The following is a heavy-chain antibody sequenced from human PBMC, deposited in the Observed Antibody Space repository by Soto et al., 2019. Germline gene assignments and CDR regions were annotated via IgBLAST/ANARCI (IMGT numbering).Heavy chain of an antibody. CDR3: AVVRPGNYYGLDV. V-gene: IGHV4-30-2*01. CDR1: GGSISSGGYS. D-gene: IGHD2-15*01. J-gene: IGHJ6*02. Sequence: QLQLQESGSGLVKSSQTLSLTCAVSGGSISSGGYSWNWIRQPPGKGLEWIGYIYHSGDTYYNPSLKRRVTIPLDSSKSHFSLKLTSVTAADTAVYYCAVVRPGNYYGLDVWGQGATVTVSS. CDR2: IYHSGDT.